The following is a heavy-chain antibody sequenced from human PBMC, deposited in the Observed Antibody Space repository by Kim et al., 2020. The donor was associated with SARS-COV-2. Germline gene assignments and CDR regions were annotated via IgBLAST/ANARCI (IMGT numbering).Heavy chain of an antibody. Sequence: GESLKISCAASGFTFSTYGMHWVRQAPGKGLEWVAVIAYDGSNKYYVDSVKGRFTISRDNSKNTLFLLMNSLRAEDTAVYYCARGITEPYTGSYPPDYWGQGTLVTVSS. J-gene: IGHJ4*02. D-gene: IGHD1-26*01. CDR1: GFTFSTYG. CDR2: IAYDGSNK. V-gene: IGHV3-33*05. CDR3: ARGITEPYTGSYPPDY.